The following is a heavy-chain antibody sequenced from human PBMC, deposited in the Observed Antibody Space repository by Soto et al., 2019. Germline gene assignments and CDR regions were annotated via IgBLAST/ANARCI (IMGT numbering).Heavy chain of an antibody. Sequence: PGGSLRLSCASSGFPFSSYGMSWVRQAPGKGLEWVSTISGSGDSTYYADSVKGRFTISRDHSKTTLYLQMNSLRAEDTAVYYCGKEGVVGGVMGAFDYWGQGTLVTVS. J-gene: IGHJ4*02. CDR1: GFPFSSYG. D-gene: IGHD3-16*01. CDR3: GKEGVVGGVMGAFDY. V-gene: IGHV3-23*01. CDR2: ISGSGDST.